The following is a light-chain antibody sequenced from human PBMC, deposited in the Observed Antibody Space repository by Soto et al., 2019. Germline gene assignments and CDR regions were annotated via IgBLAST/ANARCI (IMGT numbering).Light chain of an antibody. CDR1: QSISSY. V-gene: IGKV1-39*01. J-gene: IGKJ3*01. CDR2: AAS. CDR3: QQSYSTPAT. Sequence: DIQMTQSPSSLSASVGDRVTITCRASQSISSYLNWYQQKPGKAPKLLIYAASSLQSGVPSRFSGSGSGTDFTLTISSLQPEDFETYYCQQSYSTPATLGPGTKVDIK.